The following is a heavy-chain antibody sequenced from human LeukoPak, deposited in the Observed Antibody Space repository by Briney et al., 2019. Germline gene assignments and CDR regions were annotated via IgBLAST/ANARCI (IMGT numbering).Heavy chain of an antibody. D-gene: IGHD3-10*01. CDR2: ISYDDSNK. V-gene: IGHV3-30*04. CDR3: ARSPPFGELEY. Sequence: GGSLRLSCAASGFTFSSYAMHWVRQAPGKGLEWVAVISYDDSNKYYADSVKGRFTISRDNSKNTLYLQMNSLRTEDTALYYCARSPPFGELEYWGQGTLVTVSS. CDR1: GFTFSSYA. J-gene: IGHJ4*02.